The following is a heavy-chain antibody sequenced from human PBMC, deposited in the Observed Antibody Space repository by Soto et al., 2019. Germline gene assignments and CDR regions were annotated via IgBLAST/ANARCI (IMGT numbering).Heavy chain of an antibody. CDR2: ILNSGST. Sequence: SETLSLTCTVSGVSINTGNYYWSWIRQPPGEGLEWIGYILNSGSTYYNPSLKSRVTMSVDTSKNQFSLKMSSVTAADTAVYYCAAPEAARSSGWYFGLDYWSQGTLVTVSS. CDR1: GVSINTGNYY. J-gene: IGHJ4*02. CDR3: AAPEAARSSGWYFGLDY. V-gene: IGHV4-30-4*01. D-gene: IGHD6-19*01.